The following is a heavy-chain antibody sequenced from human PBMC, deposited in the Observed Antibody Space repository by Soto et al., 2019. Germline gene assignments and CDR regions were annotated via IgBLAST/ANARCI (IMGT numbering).Heavy chain of an antibody. CDR2: IYYSGST. CDR1: GASVSNEIYY. J-gene: IGHJ6*01. D-gene: IGHD1-1*01. V-gene: IGHV4-61*01. Sequence: SETLSLTCTVSGASVSNEIYYWNWIRQPPGKGLEWIGYIYYSGSTNYKSSLKTRVTLSLDTSKNQFSLNLNSVTAADTAVYYCARGRDDNYYGMDVWSQGTKVTVSS. CDR3: ARGRDDNYYGMDV.